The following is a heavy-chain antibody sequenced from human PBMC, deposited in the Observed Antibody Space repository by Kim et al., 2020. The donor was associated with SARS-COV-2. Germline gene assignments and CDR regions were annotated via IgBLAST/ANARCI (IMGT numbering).Heavy chain of an antibody. CDR3: ARGQIEARPGFDY. CDR1: GGSISSYTHY. CDR2: IYYSGSS. J-gene: IGHJ4*02. V-gene: IGHV4-39*07. Sequence: SETLSLTCTVSGGSISSYTHYWGWIRQPPGKGLEWIGRIYYSGSSYYNPSLKSRVSISVDTTKNRISLRLSSVTAADTAVYYCARGQIEARPGFDYWGQGTLVTFSS. D-gene: IGHD6-6*01.